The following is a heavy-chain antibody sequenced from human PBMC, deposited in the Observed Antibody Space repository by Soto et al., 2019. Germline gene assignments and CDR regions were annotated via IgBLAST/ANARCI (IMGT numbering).Heavy chain of an antibody. CDR1: GFTFSSYA. Sequence: QVQLVESGGGVVQPGRSLRLSCAASGFTFSSYAMHWVRQAPGKVLEWVAVISYDGSNKYYADSVKGRFTISRDNSKNTLYLQMNSLRAEDTAVYYCARDRDTADAPPYYYGMDVWGQGTTVTVSS. D-gene: IGHD5-18*01. CDR3: ARDRDTADAPPYYYGMDV. V-gene: IGHV3-30-3*01. J-gene: IGHJ6*02. CDR2: ISYDGSNK.